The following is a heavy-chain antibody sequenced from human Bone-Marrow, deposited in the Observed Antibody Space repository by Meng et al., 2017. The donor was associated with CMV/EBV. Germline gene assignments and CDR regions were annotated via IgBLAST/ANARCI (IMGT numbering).Heavy chain of an antibody. J-gene: IGHJ6*02. CDR3: ARDSDIEAAGMSMDV. CDR2: ITYEGANK. Sequence: GESLKISCAASGFTFSSHAMHWVRQAPGKGLEWVAFITYEGANKFYIDSVKGRFTISRDNSNNTVSLQLNSLRVEDTAVYYCARDSDIEAAGMSMDVWGQGPTVTVSS. D-gene: IGHD6-13*01. CDR1: GFTFSSHA. V-gene: IGHV3-30-3*01.